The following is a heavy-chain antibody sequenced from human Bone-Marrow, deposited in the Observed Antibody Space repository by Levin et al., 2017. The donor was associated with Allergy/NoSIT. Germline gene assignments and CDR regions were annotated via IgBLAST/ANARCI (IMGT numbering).Heavy chain of an antibody. J-gene: IGHJ4*02. V-gene: IGHV3-7*01. Sequence: GESLKISCAASGFTFSNYWMSWVRQAPGAGLEWVASVNIDGRDIFYVDSVKGRFTISRDNAKNSLSLQMNSLRAEDTAVYYCARCEDYWGQGALVTVSS. CDR3: ARCEDY. CDR1: GFTFSNYW. CDR2: VNIDGRDI.